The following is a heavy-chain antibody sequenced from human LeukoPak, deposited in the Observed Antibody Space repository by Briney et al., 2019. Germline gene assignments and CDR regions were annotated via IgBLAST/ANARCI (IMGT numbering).Heavy chain of an antibody. CDR3: ATAMVQGVMLDY. D-gene: IGHD3-10*01. Sequence: SETLSLTCTVSGGSISSYYWSWIRQPPGKGLEWIGYIYYSGSTNYNPTLTSRVTISVDTSKNQFFLKLSSVTAADTAVYYCATAMVQGVMLDYWGQGTLVSVSS. CDR1: GGSISSYY. J-gene: IGHJ4*02. CDR2: IYYSGST. V-gene: IGHV4-59*01.